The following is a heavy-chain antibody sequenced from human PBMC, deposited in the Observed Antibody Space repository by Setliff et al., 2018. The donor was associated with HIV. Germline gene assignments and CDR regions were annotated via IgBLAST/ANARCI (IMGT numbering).Heavy chain of an antibody. CDR1: GGSVSNYY. Sequence: PSETLSLTCTVSGGSVSNYYWTWIRQSAGKGLEWIGHINTSGSTKYNPSLKSRLTMSVDSSGNQFSLRLSSLTAADTAVYYCARGNTGFDYWGRGSLVTVSS. CDR2: INTSGST. J-gene: IGHJ4*02. CDR3: ARGNTGFDY. V-gene: IGHV4-4*07.